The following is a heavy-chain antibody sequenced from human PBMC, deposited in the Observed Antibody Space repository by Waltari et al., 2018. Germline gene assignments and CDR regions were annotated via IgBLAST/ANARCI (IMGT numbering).Heavy chain of an antibody. CDR2: VYHSGRL. D-gene: IGHD1-1*01. Sequence: QVQLQASGPGVVRTSGTLSLRCSVSGYSISSGYYWGWIRQHPGKGMEWIGSVYHSGRLYAYPSLMGRADISVDTSENQLSMKLSSVTAEETAVYYCVRDRLGATYHYFDSWGQGTLVTVSS. CDR3: VRDRLGATYHYFDS. V-gene: IGHV4-38-2*02. J-gene: IGHJ4*02. CDR1: GYSISSGYY.